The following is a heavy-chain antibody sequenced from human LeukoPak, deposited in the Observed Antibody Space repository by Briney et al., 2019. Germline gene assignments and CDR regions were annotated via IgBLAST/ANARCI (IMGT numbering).Heavy chain of an antibody. CDR2: ISYDGSNK. Sequence: GRSLRLSCAASGFTFSSYGMHWVRQAPGKGLEWVAVISYDGSNKYYADSVKGRFTISRHNSKNTLYLQMNSLRAEDTAVYYCAKNRKIDYGDYDDAFDIWGQGTMVTVS. V-gene: IGHV3-30*18. J-gene: IGHJ3*02. CDR3: AKNRKIDYGDYDDAFDI. D-gene: IGHD4-17*01. CDR1: GFTFSSYG.